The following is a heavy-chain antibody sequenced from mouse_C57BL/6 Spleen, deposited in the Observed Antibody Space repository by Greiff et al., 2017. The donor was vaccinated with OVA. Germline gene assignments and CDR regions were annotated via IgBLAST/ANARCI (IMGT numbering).Heavy chain of an antibody. CDR2: ISYDGSN. CDR1: GYSITSGYY. CDR3: ARGELGWYFDV. V-gene: IGHV3-6*01. Sequence: ESGPGLVKPSQSLSLTCSVTGYSITSGYYWNWIRQFPGNKLEWMGYISYDGSNNYNQSLKNRISITRDTSKKQFFLKLNSVTTEDTATYYCARGELGWYFDVWGTGTTVTVSS. D-gene: IGHD4-1*01. J-gene: IGHJ1*03.